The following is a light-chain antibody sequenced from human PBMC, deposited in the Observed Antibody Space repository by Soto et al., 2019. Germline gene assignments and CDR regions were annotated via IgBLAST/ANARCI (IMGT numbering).Light chain of an antibody. CDR1: QSVSRN. CDR3: QQYNNWPLT. CDR2: GAS. V-gene: IGKV3-15*01. Sequence: EILLTQSPCTLSLSPGERATLSCRASQSVSRNLAWYQQKPGQAPRLLIYGASTRATGIPARFSGSGSGTEFTLTISSLQSEDFEVYYCQQYNNWPLTFGGGTKVDIK. J-gene: IGKJ4*01.